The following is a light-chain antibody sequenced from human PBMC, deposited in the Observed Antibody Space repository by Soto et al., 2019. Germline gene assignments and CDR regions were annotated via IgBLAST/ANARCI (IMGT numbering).Light chain of an antibody. CDR3: QQYGSSPIT. V-gene: IGKV3-20*01. CDR1: QNISNY. J-gene: IGKJ5*01. CDR2: DVS. Sequence: IVFTQSPATLSLSPGKSASLSCSASQNISNYLIWYQQPPGQAPRILIYDVSNRATGIPDRFSGSESGTDFTLTISRLEPEDFAVYYCQQYGSSPITFGQGTRLEIK.